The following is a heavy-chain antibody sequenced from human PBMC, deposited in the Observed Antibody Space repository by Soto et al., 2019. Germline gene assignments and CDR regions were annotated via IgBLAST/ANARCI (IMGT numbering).Heavy chain of an antibody. CDR1: GFTFSSYW. CDR3: ARESIFTIFGGSYYYMDV. Sequence: EVQLVESGGGLVQPGGSLRLSCAASGFTFSSYWMHWVRQAPGKGLVWVSRINSDGSSTSYADSVQGRFTISRDNAKKTLYLQMNSLRAEDTAVYYSARESIFTIFGGSYYYMDVWGKGTTVTVS. D-gene: IGHD3-3*01. V-gene: IGHV3-74*01. J-gene: IGHJ6*03. CDR2: INSDGSST.